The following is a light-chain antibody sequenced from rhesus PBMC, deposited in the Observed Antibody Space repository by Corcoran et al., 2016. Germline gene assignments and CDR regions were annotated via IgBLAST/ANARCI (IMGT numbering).Light chain of an antibody. V-gene: IGKV1-22*01. CDR3: QKYFTKPYS. CDR1: QAISNW. Sequence: DIQMTQSPSSLSASVGDTVTITCRASQAISNWLAWYHKKPGKAPELLNFKESSLQSGVPSRFSGSGSGTDVALTISSLESEDFATYYCQKYFTKPYSFGQGTKVEIK. CDR2: KES. J-gene: IGKJ2*01.